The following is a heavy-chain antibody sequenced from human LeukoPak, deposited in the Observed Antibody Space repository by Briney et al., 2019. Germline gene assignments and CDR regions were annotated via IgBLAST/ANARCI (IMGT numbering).Heavy chain of an antibody. CDR1: GGSISSSSYY. J-gene: IGHJ5*02. Sequence: SETLSLTCTVSGGSISSSSYYWGWIRQPPGKGLEWIGSIYYSGSTYYNPSLKSRVTISVDTSKNQFSLKLSSVTAADTAVYYCARTKAPPDPWAWFDPWGQGTLVTV. CDR3: ARTKAPPDPWAWFDP. D-gene: IGHD1-14*01. V-gene: IGHV4-39*07. CDR2: IYYSGST.